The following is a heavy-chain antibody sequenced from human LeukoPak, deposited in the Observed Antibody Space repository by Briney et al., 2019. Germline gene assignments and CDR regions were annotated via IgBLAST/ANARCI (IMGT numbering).Heavy chain of an antibody. CDR1: GYTFTSYG. CDR2: ISAYNGNT. D-gene: IGHD3-9*01. CDR3: ARVTILLRYFYYYMDV. Sequence: ASVTVSCKASGYTFTSYGISWVRQAPGQGLEWMGWISAYNGNTNYSQKLQGRVTMTTDTSTSTAYMELRSLRSGDTAVYYCARVTILLRYFYYYMDVWGKGTTVTVSS. J-gene: IGHJ6*03. V-gene: IGHV1-18*01.